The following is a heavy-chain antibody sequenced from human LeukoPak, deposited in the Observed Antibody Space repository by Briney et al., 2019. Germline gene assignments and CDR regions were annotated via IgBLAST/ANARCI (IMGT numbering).Heavy chain of an antibody. J-gene: IGHJ4*02. V-gene: IGHV4-59*12. CDR1: GASLNDYY. CDR2: IHSSGSA. D-gene: IGHD5-24*01. Sequence: SETLSLTCTVSGASLNDYYWGWIRQPPGKALEWIGFIHSSGSANSTPSLTSRVTISIGTSKHQFSLNLRSLTAADAAVYFCASGAADGYNFGFDYWGQGTLAAVSS. CDR3: ASGAADGYNFGFDY.